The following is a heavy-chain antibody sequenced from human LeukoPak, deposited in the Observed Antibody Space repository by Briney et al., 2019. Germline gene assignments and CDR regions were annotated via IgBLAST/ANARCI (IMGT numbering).Heavy chain of an antibody. V-gene: IGHV4-4*07. CDR1: GDSINTNN. CDR2: LHNSGST. J-gene: IGHJ5*02. CDR3: ARDPLRSSFDP. Sequence: SETLSLTCTVSGDSINTNNHWAWIRQPAGKGLEWIGRLHNSGSTNYNPSLRSRVTISVDTSKNQFSLKMTSATAADTAVYFCARDPLRSSFDPWGQGILVTVSS. D-gene: IGHD6-13*01.